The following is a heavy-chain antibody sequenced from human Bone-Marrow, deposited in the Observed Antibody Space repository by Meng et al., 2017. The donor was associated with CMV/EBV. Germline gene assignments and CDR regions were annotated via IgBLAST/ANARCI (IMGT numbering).Heavy chain of an antibody. CDR3: ASGVIVVVPGRTQVYYYGMDV. V-gene: IGHV1-69*02. CDR2: IIPILGIA. J-gene: IGHJ6*02. CDR1: GGTFSSYT. Sequence: KVSCKASGGTFSSYTISWVRQAPGQGLEWMGRIIPILGIANYAQKFQGRVTITADKSTSTAYMELSSLRSEDTAVYYCASGVIVVVPGRTQVYYYGMDVWGQGTTVTVSS. D-gene: IGHD2-2*01.